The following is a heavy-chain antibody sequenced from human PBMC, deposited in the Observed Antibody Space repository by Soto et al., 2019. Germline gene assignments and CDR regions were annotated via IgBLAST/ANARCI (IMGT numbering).Heavy chain of an antibody. Sequence: SVKVSCKASGGTFSSNAISWLRQAPGQGLEWMGGIIPIFGKANYAQKFQDRVTITADESTNTAYIELSSLRSEDTAVYYCARDRSSWSYYYHGMDVWGQGTSVTVSS. CDR3: ARDRSSWSYYYHGMDV. CDR2: IIPIFGKA. V-gene: IGHV1-69*13. CDR1: GGTFSSNA. D-gene: IGHD6-13*01. J-gene: IGHJ6*02.